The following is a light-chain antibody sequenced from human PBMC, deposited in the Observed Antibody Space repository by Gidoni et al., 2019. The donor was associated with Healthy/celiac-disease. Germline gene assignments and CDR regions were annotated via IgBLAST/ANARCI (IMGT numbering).Light chain of an antibody. CDR2: DVS. CDR3: SSYTSSSTTRV. Sequence: QSALTQPASVSGSPAQSITLSCTGTSSDVGGYNYVSWYQQHPGKAPKLMIYDVSNRPSGVSNRFSGSKSGNTASLTISGLQAEDEADYYCSSYTSSSTTRVFGGGTKLTVL. CDR1: SSDVGGYNY. J-gene: IGLJ3*02. V-gene: IGLV2-14*03.